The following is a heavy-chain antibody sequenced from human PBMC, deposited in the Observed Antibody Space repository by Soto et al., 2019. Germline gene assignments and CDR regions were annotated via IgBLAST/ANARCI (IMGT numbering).Heavy chain of an antibody. J-gene: IGHJ4*02. CDR2: ISGSGGSP. D-gene: IGHD6-13*01. V-gene: IGHV3-23*01. CDR3: AREGDITAAFDY. CDR1: GLIFSNYA. Sequence: EVQVLESGGVLVQPGGSLRLSCVAPGLIFSNYAMSWVRQPPGKGLEWVSGISGSGGSPHYSVSAKGPFTISRDNSKNTLFLQMNTLRAEDTAVYYCAREGDITAAFDYWGQGTLVTVSS.